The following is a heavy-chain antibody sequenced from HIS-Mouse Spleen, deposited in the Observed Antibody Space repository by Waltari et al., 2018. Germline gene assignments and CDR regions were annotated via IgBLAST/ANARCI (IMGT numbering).Heavy chain of an antibody. Sequence: QVTLRESGPALVKPTQTLTLTCTFSGFSLSTSGMCVSWLRQPPGKALECLARIDWDDDKYYSPSLKTRLTISKDTSKNQVVLTMTNMDPVDTATYYCARIAEGYSSGWYAFDYWGQGTLVTVSS. CDR1: GFSLSTSGMC. J-gene: IGHJ4*02. V-gene: IGHV2-70*15. D-gene: IGHD6-19*01. CDR2: IDWDDDK. CDR3: ARIAEGYSSGWYAFDY.